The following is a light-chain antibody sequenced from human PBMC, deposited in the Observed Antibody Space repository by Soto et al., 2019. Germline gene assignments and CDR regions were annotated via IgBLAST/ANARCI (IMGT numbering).Light chain of an antibody. CDR3: QKYNSPPLT. J-gene: IGKJ4*01. Sequence: DIQMTQSPSSLSASLGDRVTITCRASQGIGVYLAWFQQRPGRVPSLLIYAASTLQSGVPSRFSGSGSGTDFTLIISSLHPEDVATYYCQKYNSPPLTFGGGTKVDIK. CDR2: AAS. CDR1: QGIGVY. V-gene: IGKV1-27*01.